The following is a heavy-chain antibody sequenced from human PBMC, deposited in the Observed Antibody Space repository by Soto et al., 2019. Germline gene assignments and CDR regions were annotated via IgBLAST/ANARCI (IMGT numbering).Heavy chain of an antibody. CDR2: INHSGST. CDR1: GGSLSGYY. V-gene: IGHV4-34*01. J-gene: IGHJ5*02. CDR3: ARGNTMVRGVRLVFSWFDP. D-gene: IGHD3-10*01. Sequence: SETLSLTCAVYGGSLSGYYWSWIRQPPGKGLEWIGEINHSGSTNYNPSLKSRVTISVDTSKNQFSLKLSSVTAADTAVYYCARGNTMVRGVRLVFSWFDPWGQGTLVTVSS.